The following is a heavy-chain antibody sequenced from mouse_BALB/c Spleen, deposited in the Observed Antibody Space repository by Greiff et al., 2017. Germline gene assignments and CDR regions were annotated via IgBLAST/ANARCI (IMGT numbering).Heavy chain of an antibody. J-gene: IGHJ4*01. Sequence: QVQLQQSGPGLVQPSQSLSITCTVSGFSLTSYGVHWVRQSPGKGLEWLGVIWSGGSTDYNAAFISRLSISKDNSKSQVFFKMNSLQANDTAIYYCAKSYGSRGILYAMDYWGQGTSVTVSS. V-gene: IGHV2-2*02. CDR2: IWSGGST. CDR3: AKSYGSRGILYAMDY. D-gene: IGHD1-1*01. CDR1: GFSLTSYG.